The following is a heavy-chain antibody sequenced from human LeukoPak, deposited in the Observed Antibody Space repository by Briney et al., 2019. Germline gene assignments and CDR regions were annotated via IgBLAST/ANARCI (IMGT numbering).Heavy chain of an antibody. Sequence: GGSLRLSCAASGFTFSSYWMSWVRQAPGRGLEWVANIKQDGSEKYYVDSVKGRFTISRDNSKNTLYLQMNSLRAEDTAVYYCAKVVSSHRGAFDIWGQGTKVTVSS. J-gene: IGHJ3*02. CDR3: AKVVSSHRGAFDI. CDR1: GFTFSSYW. CDR2: IKQDGSEK. V-gene: IGHV3-7*03.